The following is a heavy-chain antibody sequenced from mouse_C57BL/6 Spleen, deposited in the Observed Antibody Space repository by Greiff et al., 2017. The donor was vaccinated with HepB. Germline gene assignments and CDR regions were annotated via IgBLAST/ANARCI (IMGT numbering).Heavy chain of an antibody. V-gene: IGHV1-74*01. Sequence: VQLQQSGAELVKPGASVKVSCKASGYTFTSYWMHWVKQRPGQGLEWIGRLHPSDSDTNYNQKFKGKATLTVDKSSSTAYMQLSSLTSEDSAVYYCANDYDLDYWGQGTTLTVSS. J-gene: IGHJ2*01. CDR1: GYTFTSYW. CDR3: ANDYDLDY. CDR2: LHPSDSDT. D-gene: IGHD2-4*01.